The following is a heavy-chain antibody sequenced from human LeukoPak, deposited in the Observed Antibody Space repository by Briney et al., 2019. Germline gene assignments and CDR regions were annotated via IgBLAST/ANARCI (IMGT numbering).Heavy chain of an antibody. CDR3: GLAVAGMGYYYYMDV. Sequence: PSETLSLTCTVSGGSISSSSYYWGWIRQPPGKGLEWIGSIYYSGSTYYNPSLKSRVTISVGTSKNQFSLKLSSVTAADTAVYYCGLAVAGMGYYYYMDVWGKGATVTVSS. D-gene: IGHD6-19*01. CDR1: GGSISSSSYY. J-gene: IGHJ6*03. CDR2: IYYSGST. V-gene: IGHV4-39*01.